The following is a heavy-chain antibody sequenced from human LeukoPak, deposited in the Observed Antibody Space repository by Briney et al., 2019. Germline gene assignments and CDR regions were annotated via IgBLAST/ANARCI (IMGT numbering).Heavy chain of an antibody. Sequence: PSETPSLTCTVSGGSISSYYWSWIRQPAGKGLEWFGRIYTTGSTNYNPSLKSRVTLSVDTSKNQFPLKLNSVTAADTAMYYCARDVKGGGAFDIWGQGTMVTVSS. V-gene: IGHV4-4*07. J-gene: IGHJ3*02. CDR1: GGSISSYY. D-gene: IGHD2/OR15-2a*01. CDR3: ARDVKGGGAFDI. CDR2: IYTTGST.